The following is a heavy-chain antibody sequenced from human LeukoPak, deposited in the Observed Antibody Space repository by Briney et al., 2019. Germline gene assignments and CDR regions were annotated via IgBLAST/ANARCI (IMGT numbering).Heavy chain of an antibody. J-gene: IGHJ6*03. CDR2: IYYSGST. CDR1: DGSIRSYY. D-gene: IGHD6-6*01. V-gene: IGHV4-59*01. CDR3: ARGYSSSSSSYYYYYYMDV. Sequence: SETLSLTCTVSDGSIRSYYWSWIRQPPGKGLEWIGYIYYSGSTNYNPSLKSRVTISVDTSKNQFSLKLSSVTAAGTAVYYCARGYSSSSSSYYYYYYMDVWGKGTTVTVSS.